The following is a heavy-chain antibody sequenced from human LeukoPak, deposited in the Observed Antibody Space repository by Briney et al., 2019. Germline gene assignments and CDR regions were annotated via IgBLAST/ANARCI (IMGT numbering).Heavy chain of an antibody. CDR3: SNVNYCGCDCYPLGGSWARLDY. CDR2: IRYDGSNK. J-gene: IGHJ4*02. V-gene: IGHV3-30*02. CDR1: GFTFSSYG. D-gene: IGHD2-21*02. Sequence: GGSLTLSCTASGFTFSSYGLHWVRQAPAPGKERVTFIRYDGSNKYYADSVQNRLTISRDNSKNNLYLQMNNLRTAAEAAYYCSNVNYCGCDCYPLGGSWARLDYWGQGTLVTVSS.